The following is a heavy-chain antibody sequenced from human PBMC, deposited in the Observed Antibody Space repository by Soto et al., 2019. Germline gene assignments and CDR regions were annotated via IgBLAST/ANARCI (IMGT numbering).Heavy chain of an antibody. Sequence: QPGGSLRLSCAASGFTFSSYWMSWVRQAPGKGLEWVANIKQDGSEKYYVDSVKGRFTISRDNAKNSLYLQMNSLRAEDTVVYYCARDQPGAAAGPYDAFDIWGQGTMVTVSS. CDR1: GFTFSSYW. V-gene: IGHV3-7*01. D-gene: IGHD6-13*01. CDR2: IKQDGSEK. CDR3: ARDQPGAAAGPYDAFDI. J-gene: IGHJ3*02.